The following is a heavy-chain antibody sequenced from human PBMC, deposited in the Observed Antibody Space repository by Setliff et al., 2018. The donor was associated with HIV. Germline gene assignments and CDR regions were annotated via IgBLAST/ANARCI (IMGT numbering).Heavy chain of an antibody. Sequence: PGESLKISCAASGFTFSGFWMSWVRQAPGMGLEWVANIEQDGSEKYYVDSVKGRFSISRDNANNSLYLHMDSLRVEDTAIYYCAVPSQDSNGWSPFDYWGQGTLVTSPQ. V-gene: IGHV3-7*01. CDR1: GFTFSGFW. CDR3: AVPSQDSNGWSPFDY. J-gene: IGHJ4*02. CDR2: IEQDGSEK. D-gene: IGHD6-19*01.